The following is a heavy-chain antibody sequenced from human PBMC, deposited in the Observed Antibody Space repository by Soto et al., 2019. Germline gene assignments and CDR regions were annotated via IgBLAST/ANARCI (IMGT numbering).Heavy chain of an antibody. CDR2: INAGNGNT. J-gene: IGHJ4*02. CDR1: GYTFTAYA. V-gene: IGHV1-3*05. D-gene: IGHD6-19*01. Sequence: QVQLVQSGAEEKKPGASVKVSCKASGYTFTAYAMHWVRQAPGQRLEWMGWINAGNGNTKYSQKFQGRVTITRDTSASTACMELSSLRSEDTAAYYCARAVAVPADFDYWGQGTLVTVSS. CDR3: ARAVAVPADFDY.